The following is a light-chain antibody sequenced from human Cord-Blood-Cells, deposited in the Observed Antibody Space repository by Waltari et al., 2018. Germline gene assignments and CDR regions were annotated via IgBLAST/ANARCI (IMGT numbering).Light chain of an antibody. V-gene: IGKV3-11*01. J-gene: IGKJ5*01. CDR2: DAS. CDR3: QQRSNWPPIT. Sequence: DIVLTHPPATPNFSSGERSTLCCRASQSVSSYLAWYQPKPGQAPRLLIYDASNRATGIPARFSGSGSGTDFTLTISSLEPEDFAVYYCQQRSNWPPITFGQGTRLEIK. CDR1: QSVSSY.